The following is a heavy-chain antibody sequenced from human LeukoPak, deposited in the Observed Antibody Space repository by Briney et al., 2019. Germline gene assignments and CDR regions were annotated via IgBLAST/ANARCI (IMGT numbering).Heavy chain of an antibody. CDR1: RFTFSTYG. Sequence: GVTLRRYCAACRFTFSTYGMHRHPQAPGLGLVGVFTLSGSGGSTYYADSVKGRFTISRDTSKNTLFLQMNSLRAEDTAVYYCAKGFKGGGTCYSATDYWGQGTLVTVSS. J-gene: IGHJ4*02. D-gene: IGHD2-15*01. CDR3: AKGFKGGGTCYSATDY. CDR2: LSGSGGST. V-gene: IGHV3-23*01.